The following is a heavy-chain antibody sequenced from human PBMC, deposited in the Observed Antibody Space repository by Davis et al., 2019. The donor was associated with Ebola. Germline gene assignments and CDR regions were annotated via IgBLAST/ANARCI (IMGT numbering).Heavy chain of an antibody. CDR2: ISYDGSDT. V-gene: IGHV3-30*04. Sequence: GGSLRLSCAASAFAFSSYAMHWVRQAPGKGLEWVAVISYDGSDTFYADSVKGRFTISRDNSKNTLYLQMNSLRAEDTAVYYCAKDREGSGWLFDYWGQGTLVTVSS. D-gene: IGHD6-19*01. CDR1: AFAFSSYA. J-gene: IGHJ4*02. CDR3: AKDREGSGWLFDY.